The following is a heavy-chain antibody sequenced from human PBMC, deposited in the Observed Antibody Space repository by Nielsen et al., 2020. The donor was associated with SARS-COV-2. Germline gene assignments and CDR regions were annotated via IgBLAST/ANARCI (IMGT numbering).Heavy chain of an antibody. Sequence: ASVKVSCKASGYSFTSYAMHWVRQAPGQRLEWMGWINAGNGNTKYSQKFQGRITITRDTAASTAYMELSSLRTEDTAVYYCARDDSGSTFDYWGPGTLVTVSS. J-gene: IGHJ4*02. CDR2: INAGNGNT. D-gene: IGHD5-12*01. V-gene: IGHV1-3*01. CDR1: GYSFTSYA. CDR3: ARDDSGSTFDY.